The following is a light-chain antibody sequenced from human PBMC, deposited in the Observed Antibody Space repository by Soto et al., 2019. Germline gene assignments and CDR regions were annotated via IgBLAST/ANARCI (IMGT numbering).Light chain of an antibody. J-gene: IGKJ1*01. CDR2: AAS. CDR3: QQYNNWWT. V-gene: IGKV3-15*01. CDR1: QSLRSN. Sequence: IVMTQSPATLSVSPGERATLSCRASQSLRSNLAWYQQKPGQPPRLLIYAASTRATGIPVRFSGSGSGTEFTLTISSLQSEDFAVYYCQQYNNWWTFGQGTKVEIK.